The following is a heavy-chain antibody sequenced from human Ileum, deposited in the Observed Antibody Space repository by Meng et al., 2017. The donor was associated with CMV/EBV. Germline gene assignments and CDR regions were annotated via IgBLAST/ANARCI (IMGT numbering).Heavy chain of an antibody. Sequence: QVHPQGSGPGLVKPSEPLSLTCSCSGGSMSGYYWGWIRQPAGKGLEWIGRIYVSVSTDYNPSLKSRATMSVDTSKKQFSLRLTSVTAADTAVYFCAREVDVDGAVPQKGGYYYDYWGQGILVTVSS. J-gene: IGHJ4*02. D-gene: IGHD3-3*01. CDR3: AREVDVDGAVPQKGGYYYDY. CDR2: IYVSVST. V-gene: IGHV4-4*07. CDR1: GGSMSGYY.